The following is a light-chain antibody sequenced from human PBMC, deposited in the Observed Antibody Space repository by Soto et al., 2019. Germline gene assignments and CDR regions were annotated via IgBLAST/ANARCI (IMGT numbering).Light chain of an antibody. J-gene: IGKJ3*01. CDR3: QQYGSSLFT. CDR1: KSVSSKY. CDR2: GTS. V-gene: IGKV3-20*01. Sequence: EIVLTQSPGTLSLFQGERATLSCRAGKSVSSKYLAWYQQKPGQAPRVLIYGTSIRASGVPERFSGGGSGTDFTLTITRLEPEDFAVYYCQQYGSSLFTFGPGTKVDIK.